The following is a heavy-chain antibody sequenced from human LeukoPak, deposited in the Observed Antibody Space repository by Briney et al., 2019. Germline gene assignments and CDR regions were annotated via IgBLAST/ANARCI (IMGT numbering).Heavy chain of an antibody. J-gene: IGHJ4*02. Sequence: ASVKVSCKASGGTFSSYAISWVRQAPGQGLEWMGGIIPIFGTANYAQKFQGRVTITADESTSTAYMELSSLRSEDTAVYYCARKGYKYAPFDYWGQGTLVTVSS. D-gene: IGHD5-18*01. CDR1: GGTFSSYA. V-gene: IGHV1-69*01. CDR3: ARKGYKYAPFDY. CDR2: IIPIFGTA.